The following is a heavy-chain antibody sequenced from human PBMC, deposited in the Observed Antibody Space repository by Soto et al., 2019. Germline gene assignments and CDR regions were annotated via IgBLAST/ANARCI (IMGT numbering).Heavy chain of an antibody. CDR3: ARDRYYERTPYGMDV. V-gene: IGHV4-30-4*01. CDR2: IYYSGNT. Sequence: SETLSLTCIVSGGSINSGDYHWTWIRQPPGKGLEWIGHIYYSGNTYYNPSLKSRLTISVDTSKNQFSLRLSSVTAADTAVYYCARDRYYERTPYGMDVWGQGTSVTVSS. CDR1: GGSINSGDYH. D-gene: IGHD3-22*01. J-gene: IGHJ6*02.